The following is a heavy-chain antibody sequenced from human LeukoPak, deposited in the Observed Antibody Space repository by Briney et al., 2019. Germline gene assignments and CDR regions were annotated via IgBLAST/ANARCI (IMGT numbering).Heavy chain of an antibody. J-gene: IGHJ4*02. CDR1: GFTFDDYG. Sequence: PGGSLRLSCAASGFTFDDYGMSWVRQAPGKGLEWVSGINWNGGSTGYADSVKGRFTISRDNAKNSLYLQMNSLRAEDTALYYCARGAYCSSTSCSSFDYWGQGTVVTVSS. V-gene: IGHV3-20*04. CDR3: ARGAYCSSTSCSSFDY. CDR2: INWNGGST. D-gene: IGHD2-2*01.